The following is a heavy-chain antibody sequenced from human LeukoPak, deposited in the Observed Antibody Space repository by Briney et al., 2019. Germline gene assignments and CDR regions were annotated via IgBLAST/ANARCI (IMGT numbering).Heavy chain of an antibody. J-gene: IGHJ4*02. CDR1: GYTFTSYG. Sequence: ASVKVSCKASGYTFTSYGISWVRQAPGQWLEWMGWISAYNGNTNYAQKLQGRVTMTTDTSTSTAYMELRSLRSDDTAAYYCARNYDFWSGSLPFDYWGQGTLVTVSS. CDR3: ARNYDFWSGSLPFDY. V-gene: IGHV1-18*01. CDR2: ISAYNGNT. D-gene: IGHD3-3*01.